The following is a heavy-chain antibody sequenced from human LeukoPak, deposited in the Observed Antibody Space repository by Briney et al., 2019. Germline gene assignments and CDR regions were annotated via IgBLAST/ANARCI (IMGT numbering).Heavy chain of an antibody. CDR1: GGSFSSYS. CDR3: ARGHYPPRWNFDL. V-gene: IGHV4-34*01. Sequence: SETLSLSCGVFGGSFSSYSWTWTWIRQTPGQGLEWIGEIIETGNTHYNPALESRVTIRMDTYKYQFSLKLTSVTAADTAVYYGARGHYPPRWNFDLRGRGTMVTVSS. CDR2: IIETGNT. D-gene: IGHD3-10*01. J-gene: IGHJ2*01.